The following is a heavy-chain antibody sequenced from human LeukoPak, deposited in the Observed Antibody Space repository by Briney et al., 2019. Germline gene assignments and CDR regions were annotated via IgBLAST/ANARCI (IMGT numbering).Heavy chain of an antibody. CDR3: AKGANLRYFDWLHFDY. CDR1: GFTFSSYW. Sequence: PGGSLRLSCAASGFTFSSYWMHWVRQAPGKGLVWVSRINSDGSSTSYADSVKGRFTISRDNAKNTLSLQMNSLRAEDTAVYYCAKGANLRYFDWLHFDYWGQGTLVTVSS. D-gene: IGHD3-9*01. J-gene: IGHJ4*02. V-gene: IGHV3-74*01. CDR2: INSDGSST.